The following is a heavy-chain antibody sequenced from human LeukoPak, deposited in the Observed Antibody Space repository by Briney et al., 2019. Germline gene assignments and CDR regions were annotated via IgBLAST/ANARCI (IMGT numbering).Heavy chain of an antibody. J-gene: IGHJ5*02. Sequence: ASVKVSCKASGYTFTSYGISWVRQAPGQGLEWMGWISAYNGNTNYAQKFQGRVTMTTDTSTSTAYMDLRSLRSDDTAVYYCARVLRGSPAAPDRDWFDPWGQGTLVTVSS. CDR3: ARVLRGSPAAPDRDWFDP. CDR1: GYTFTSYG. D-gene: IGHD2-2*01. V-gene: IGHV1-18*01. CDR2: ISAYNGNT.